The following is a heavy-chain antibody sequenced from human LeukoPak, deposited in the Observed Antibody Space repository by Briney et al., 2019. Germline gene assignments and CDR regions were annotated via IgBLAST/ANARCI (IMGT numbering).Heavy chain of an antibody. CDR3: AKGPYFIAAAGNYFDC. D-gene: IGHD6-13*01. V-gene: IGHV3-9*01. J-gene: IGHJ4*02. CDR2: ISWNSGSI. Sequence: GGSLRLSCAASGFTFDDYAMHWVRQAPGKGLEWVSGISWNSGSIGYADSVKGRFTISRDNAKNSLYLQMSSLRAEDTALYYCAKGPYFIAAAGNYFDCWGQGTLVTVSS. CDR1: GFTFDDYA.